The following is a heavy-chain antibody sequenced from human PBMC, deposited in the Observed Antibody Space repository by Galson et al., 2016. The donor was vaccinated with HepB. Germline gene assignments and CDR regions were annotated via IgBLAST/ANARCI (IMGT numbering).Heavy chain of an antibody. V-gene: IGHV3-30-3*01. CDR3: ARDNYGYGNYLDS. CDR2: ISSEGSRT. J-gene: IGHJ4*02. Sequence: SLRLSCAASGFTFSSHTMHWVRQAPGKGLEWVAVISSEGSRTDYADSVKGRFTISRDISKNTVFLQMNSLGVIDTAVYYCARDNYGYGNYLDSWGQGTLVTVSS. D-gene: IGHD3-16*01. CDR1: GFTFSSHT.